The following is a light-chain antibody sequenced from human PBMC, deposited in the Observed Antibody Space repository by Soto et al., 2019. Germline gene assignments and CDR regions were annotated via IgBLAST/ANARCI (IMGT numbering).Light chain of an antibody. CDR2: GAS. CDR1: QSVSSSY. J-gene: IGKJ3*01. Sequence: EIVLTQSPGTLSLSPGERATLSCRASQSVSSSYLAWYQQKPGQAPRLLIYGASSRATGIPDRFRGSGSGTDFTLTFSRLEPEVFAVYYCQQYGSSPATFGPGTKVDIK. CDR3: QQYGSSPAT. V-gene: IGKV3-20*01.